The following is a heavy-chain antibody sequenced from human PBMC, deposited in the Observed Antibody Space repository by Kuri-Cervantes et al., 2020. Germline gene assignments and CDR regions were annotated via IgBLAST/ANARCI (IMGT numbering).Heavy chain of an antibody. CDR1: GFTFSTYS. D-gene: IGHD2-15*01. CDR2: ISSTSSYI. V-gene: IGHV3-21*01. CDR3: ARDRGIVGVGDYYMDV. J-gene: IGHJ6*03. Sequence: GSLRLSCAASGFTFSTYSMNWVRQAPGKGLEWVSSISSTSSYIYYTDSVKGRFTVSRDNAKNSLYLQMNSLRGEDTAVYYCARDRGIVGVGDYYMDVWGKGTTVTVSS.